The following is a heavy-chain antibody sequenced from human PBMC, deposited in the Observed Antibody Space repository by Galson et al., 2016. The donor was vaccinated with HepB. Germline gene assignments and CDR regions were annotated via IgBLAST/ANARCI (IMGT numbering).Heavy chain of an antibody. CDR3: ARGRAAAGWGPYFY. CDR2: INPKSGGT. CDR1: GNTFTGYY. D-gene: IGHD6-13*01. V-gene: IGHV1-2*02. Sequence: SCKASGNTFTGYYMHWVRQAPGQGLEWMGWINPKSGGTNYAQNFQGRVTMTRDTSISTAYMEVRRLRYDDTAVYYCARGRAAAGWGPYFYWGQGTLVTVSS. J-gene: IGHJ4*02.